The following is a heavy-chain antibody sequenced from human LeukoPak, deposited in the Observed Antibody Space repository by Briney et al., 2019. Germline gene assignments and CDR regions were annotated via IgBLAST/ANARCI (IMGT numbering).Heavy chain of an antibody. Sequence: SETLSLTCDASGDSITSYYWSWIRQPPGKGLEWIGYVFYTGSTNYTPSLKSRVTISQDTPKNQVSLRLSSVTGADTAMYYCARSKSAAMFYWYFDLWGRGTLVTVSS. CDR2: VFYTGST. V-gene: IGHV4-59*01. CDR1: GDSITSYY. CDR3: ARSKSAAMFYWYFDL. D-gene: IGHD2-2*01. J-gene: IGHJ2*01.